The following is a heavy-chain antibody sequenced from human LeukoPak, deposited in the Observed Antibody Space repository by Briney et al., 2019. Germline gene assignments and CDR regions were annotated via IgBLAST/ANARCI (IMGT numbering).Heavy chain of an antibody. Sequence: PSETLSLTCTVSGGSISSSSYHWGWIRQPPGKGLEWIGSIYYSGSTYYNPSLKSRVTISVDTSKNQFSLKLSSVTAADTAVYYCARGPTAPDFWSGYYGSPGGYFDYWGQGTLVTVSS. J-gene: IGHJ4*02. CDR2: IYYSGST. CDR3: ARGPTAPDFWSGYYGSPGGYFDY. CDR1: GGSISSSSYH. D-gene: IGHD3-3*01. V-gene: IGHV4-39*07.